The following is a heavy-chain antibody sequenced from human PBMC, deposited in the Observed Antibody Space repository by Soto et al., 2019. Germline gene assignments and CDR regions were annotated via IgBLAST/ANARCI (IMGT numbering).Heavy chain of an antibody. CDR1: GGSISSYY. CDR2: IYYSGST. CDR3: ARDSKYYYGSGSYYTPTYYYYGMDV. Sequence: PSETLSITCTVSGGSISSYYWSWIRQPPGKGLEWIGYIYYSGSTNYNPYLKSRVTISVDTSKNQFSLKLSSVTAADTAVYYCARDSKYYYGSGSYYTPTYYYYGMDVWGQGTTVTVSS. D-gene: IGHD3-10*01. V-gene: IGHV4-59*01. J-gene: IGHJ6*02.